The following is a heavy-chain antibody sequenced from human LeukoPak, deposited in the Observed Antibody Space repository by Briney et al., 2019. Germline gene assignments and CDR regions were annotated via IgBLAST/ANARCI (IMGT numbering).Heavy chain of an antibody. J-gene: IGHJ4*02. D-gene: IGHD2-2*01. CDR1: GFTFSSYS. Sequence: GGSLRLSXAASGFTFSSYSMNWVRQAPGKGLEWVSYISSSSSTIYYADSVEGRFTISRDNAKNSLYLQMNSLRAEDTAVYYCASGRYSTRLHYFDYWGQGTLVTVSS. CDR3: ASGRYSTRLHYFDY. V-gene: IGHV3-48*01. CDR2: ISSSSSTI.